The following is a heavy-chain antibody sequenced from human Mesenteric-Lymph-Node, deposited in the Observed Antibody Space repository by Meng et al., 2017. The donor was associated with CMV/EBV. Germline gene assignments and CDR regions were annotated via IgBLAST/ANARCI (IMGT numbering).Heavy chain of an antibody. CDR2: INWKGGST. CDR1: GFTFSDYY. Sequence: GGSLRLSCAASGFTFSDYYMSWIRQVPGKGLEWVSSINWKGGSTIYADSVKGRFTISRDNAKNSLHLQMNSLRAEDTAVYYCARGGGCSSTSCPPSDYYGMDVWGQGTTVTVSS. V-gene: IGHV3-20*04. D-gene: IGHD2-2*01. CDR3: ARGGGCSSTSCPPSDYYGMDV. J-gene: IGHJ6*02.